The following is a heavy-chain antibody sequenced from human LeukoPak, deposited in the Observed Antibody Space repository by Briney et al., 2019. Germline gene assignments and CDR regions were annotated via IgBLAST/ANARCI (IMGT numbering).Heavy chain of an antibody. CDR1: GGSFSGYY. V-gene: IGHV4-34*01. CDR3: ARGSRGYYSFDY. D-gene: IGHD3-10*01. J-gene: IGHJ4*02. CDR2: INHSGST. Sequence: SETLSLTCAVYGGSFSGYYWSWIRQPPGKGLEWIGEINHSGSTNYNPSLKSRVTISVDTSKNQFSLKLSSVTAADTAVYYCARGSRGYYSFDYWGRGTLVTVSS.